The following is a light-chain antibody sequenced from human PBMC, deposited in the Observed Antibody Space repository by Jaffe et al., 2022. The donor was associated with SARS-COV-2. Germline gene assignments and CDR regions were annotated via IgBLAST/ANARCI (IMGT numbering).Light chain of an antibody. V-gene: IGKV1-27*01. J-gene: IGKJ3*01. CDR2: AAF. CDR3: QKYNSALFT. CDR1: QGISNY. Sequence: DIQMTQSPSSLSASVGDRVTITCRASQGISNYLAWYQQKPGTVPKLLIYAAFTLQSGVPSRFSGSGSGTDFTLTISSLQPEDVATYYCQKYNSALFTFGPGTKVDIK.